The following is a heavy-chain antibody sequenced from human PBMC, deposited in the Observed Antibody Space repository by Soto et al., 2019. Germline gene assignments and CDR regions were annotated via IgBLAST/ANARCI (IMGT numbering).Heavy chain of an antibody. CDR1: GGTFSSYT. CDR2: SIPILGIA. J-gene: IGHJ4*02. V-gene: IGHV1-69*08. Sequence: QVQLVQSGAEVKKPGSSVKVSCKASGGTFSSYTISWVRQAPGQGLEWMGRSIPILGIANYAQKFQGRVTITADKSTSTAYMELSSLRSEDTAVYYCAKDYGGKDGDYWGQGTLVTVSS. CDR3: AKDYGGKDGDY. D-gene: IGHD4-17*01.